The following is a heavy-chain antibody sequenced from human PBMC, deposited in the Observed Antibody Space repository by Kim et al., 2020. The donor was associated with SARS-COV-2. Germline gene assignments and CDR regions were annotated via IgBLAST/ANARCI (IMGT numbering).Heavy chain of an antibody. Sequence: PSLTGRVTISVDTSRNQFSLKLSSVTAADTAVYYCARLFSSGWLHTGGDYWGQGTLVTVSS. J-gene: IGHJ4*02. CDR3: ARLFSSGWLHTGGDY. D-gene: IGHD6-19*01. V-gene: IGHV4-39*07.